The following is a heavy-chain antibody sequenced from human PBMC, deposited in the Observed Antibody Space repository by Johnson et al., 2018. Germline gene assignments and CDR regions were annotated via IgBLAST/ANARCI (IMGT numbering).Heavy chain of an antibody. V-gene: IGHV4-59*01. CDR3: ARSPTDVFTGYYYMDV. J-gene: IGHJ6*03. CDR2: YSGST. Sequence: HVQLQESGPGLVKPSETLSLTCSVSGGSISGYYWSWVRQPPGKGLEWIGYSGSTDYNPSLKSRITISVDRSKSQFSLKLRSVTAADTAVYYCARSPTDVFTGYYYMDVWGKGTTVIVSS. CDR1: GGSISGYY. D-gene: IGHD3-9*01.